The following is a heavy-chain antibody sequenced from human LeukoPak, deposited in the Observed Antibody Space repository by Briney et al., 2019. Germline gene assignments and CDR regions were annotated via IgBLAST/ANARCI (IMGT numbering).Heavy chain of an antibody. CDR1: GFTFSSHA. Sequence: GGSLRLSCTASGFTFSSHAMGWVRQAPGEGLEWVSVISDSGRNTKNADSVKGRFTISRDNSKNTLYLQMNSLRVEDTAVYYCARDEAVAGNDAFDIWGQGTMVTVSS. CDR3: ARDEAVAGNDAFDI. J-gene: IGHJ3*02. CDR2: ISDSGRNT. V-gene: IGHV3-23*01. D-gene: IGHD6-19*01.